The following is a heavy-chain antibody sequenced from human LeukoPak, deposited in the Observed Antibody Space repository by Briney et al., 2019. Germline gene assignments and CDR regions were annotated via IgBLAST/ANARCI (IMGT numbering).Heavy chain of an antibody. Sequence: SETLSLTCTVSGGSINNSSYYWGWIRQPPGKGLEWIGSLYYTGSTYYNPSLKSRVTISVDTSKNQFSLKLTSVTAADTSVYYCARHTRAATYFDYWGQGTLVTVSS. J-gene: IGHJ4*02. D-gene: IGHD2-15*01. CDR2: LYYTGST. V-gene: IGHV4-39*01. CDR3: ARHTRAATYFDY. CDR1: GGSINNSSYY.